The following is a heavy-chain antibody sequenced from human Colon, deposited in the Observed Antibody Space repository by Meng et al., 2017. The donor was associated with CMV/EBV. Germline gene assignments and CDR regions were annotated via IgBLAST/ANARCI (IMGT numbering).Heavy chain of an antibody. J-gene: IGHJ4*02. Sequence: GESLKISCAGSGLTLSSMYMHWVRQAPGKGLEWVSVFYSGNSTDYADSLKGRFTVSRDNSKNTLYLQINSLRAEDTAVYYCARDPLQLGVNDSFDYWGQGTLVTVSS. CDR1: GLTLSSMY. D-gene: IGHD1-7*01. CDR2: FYSGNST. CDR3: ARDPLQLGVNDSFDY. V-gene: IGHV3-66*02.